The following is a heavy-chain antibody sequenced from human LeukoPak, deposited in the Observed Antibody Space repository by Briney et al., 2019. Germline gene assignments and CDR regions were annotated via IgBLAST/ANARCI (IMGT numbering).Heavy chain of an antibody. Sequence: PSETLSLTCTVSGGSISSSSYYWGWIRQPPGKGLEWIGSIYYSGSTNYNPSLKSRVTISVDTSKNQFSLKLSSVTAADTAVYYCARQGYGDSSSWFYFDYWGQGTLVTVSS. CDR3: ARQGYGDSSSWFYFDY. CDR1: GGSISSSSYY. CDR2: IYYSGST. V-gene: IGHV4-39*01. J-gene: IGHJ4*02. D-gene: IGHD6-13*01.